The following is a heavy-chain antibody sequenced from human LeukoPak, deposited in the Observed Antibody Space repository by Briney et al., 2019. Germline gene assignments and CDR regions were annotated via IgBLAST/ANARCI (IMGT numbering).Heavy chain of an antibody. CDR3: AAALAAAGYYFDY. CDR1: GYTLTELS. Sequence: ASVKVSCKVSGYTLTELSMHWVRQAPGKGLEWMGGFDPEDGETIYAQKFQGRVTMTEDTSTDTAYMELSSLRSEDTAVYYCAAALAAAGYYFDYWGQRTLVTVSS. V-gene: IGHV1-24*01. CDR2: FDPEDGET. J-gene: IGHJ4*02. D-gene: IGHD6-13*01.